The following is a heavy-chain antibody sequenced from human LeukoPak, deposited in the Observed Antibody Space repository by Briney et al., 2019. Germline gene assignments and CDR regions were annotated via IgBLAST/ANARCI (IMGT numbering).Heavy chain of an antibody. V-gene: IGHV4-59*01. CDR3: ARADIVVVPAAIRGAFDI. CDR2: IYYSRST. Sequence: PSETLALTCTVSGGSISSYYWSWIRQPPAKGLEWIGYIYYSRSTNYNPSLKSRVTISVDTSKNQFHLKLSSVTAADTAVYYCARADIVVVPAAIRGAFDIWGQGTMVTVSS. D-gene: IGHD2-2*02. J-gene: IGHJ3*02. CDR1: GGSISSYY.